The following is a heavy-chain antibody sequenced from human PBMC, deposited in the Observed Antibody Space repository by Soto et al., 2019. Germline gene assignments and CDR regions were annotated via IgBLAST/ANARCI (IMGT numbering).Heavy chain of an antibody. V-gene: IGHV3-15*07. Sequence: GGSLRLSCGGSGFTFTSAWVNLGRQAPGKGLEWVGRIKTKTDGGTTDYAAPVKGRFTISRDDSKNTLYLQMNSLKTEDSAVYYCTARFCDYWGQGTLVTVSS. CDR3: TARFCDY. CDR2: IKTKTDGGTT. CDR1: GFTFTSAW. J-gene: IGHJ4*02. D-gene: IGHD3-3*01.